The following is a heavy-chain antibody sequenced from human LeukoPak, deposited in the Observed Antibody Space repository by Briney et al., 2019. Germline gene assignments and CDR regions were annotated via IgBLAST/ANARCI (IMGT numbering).Heavy chain of an antibody. J-gene: IGHJ4*02. Sequence: GASVKVSCRASGSTFTSHYMHWVRQAPGQGLEWMGVINPSVGSTSYPQKFQGRVTMSRDTSTSTVYMELSSLKSEDTAVYYCAAPGASGFVGNFWSGPLDFWGQGALVTVSS. CDR3: AAPGASGFVGNFWSGPLDF. CDR1: GSTFTSHY. V-gene: IGHV1-46*01. CDR2: INPSVGST. D-gene: IGHD3-3*01.